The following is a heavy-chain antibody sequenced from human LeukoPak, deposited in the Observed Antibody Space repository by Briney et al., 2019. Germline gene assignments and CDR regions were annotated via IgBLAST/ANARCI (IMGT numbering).Heavy chain of an antibody. J-gene: IGHJ4*02. D-gene: IGHD1-26*01. Sequence: PGGSLRLSCAASRFTFSSYWMHWVRQAPGKGLVWVSRINSDGSSTNYADSVKGRFTISRDNAKNTLYLQLNSLRAEDTAVYYCARDREEYYFDSWGQGTLVTVSS. CDR3: ARDREEYYFDS. CDR2: INSDGSST. CDR1: RFTFSSYW. V-gene: IGHV3-74*01.